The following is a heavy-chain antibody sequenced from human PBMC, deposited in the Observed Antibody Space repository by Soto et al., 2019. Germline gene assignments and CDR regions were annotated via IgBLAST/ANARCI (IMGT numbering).Heavy chain of an antibody. CDR1: GYTFTSYY. CDR3: ARDMGTITMIVVVRKGDAFDI. J-gene: IGHJ3*02. D-gene: IGHD3-22*01. CDR2: INPSGGST. Sequence: ASVKVSCKASGYTFTSYYMHWVRQAPGQGLEWMGIINPSGGSTSYAQKFQGRVTMTTDTSTSTAYMELRSLRSDDTAVYYCARDMGTITMIVVVRKGDAFDIWGQGTMVTVSS. V-gene: IGHV1-46*01.